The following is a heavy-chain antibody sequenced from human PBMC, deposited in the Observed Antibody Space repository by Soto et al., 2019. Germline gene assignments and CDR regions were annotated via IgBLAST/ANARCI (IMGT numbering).Heavy chain of an antibody. CDR2: ISYDEIDK. Sequence: GGSLRLSCAASGFTFSNYTMHWVRQAPGKGLEWVALISYDEIDKYFADAVKGRFTISRDNSKNTLYLQMDSLRAEGTAVYYCAGRSGSSDYWGRGTLVTVSS. D-gene: IGHD3-10*01. J-gene: IGHJ4*02. V-gene: IGHV3-30*04. CDR3: AGRSGSSDY. CDR1: GFTFSNYT.